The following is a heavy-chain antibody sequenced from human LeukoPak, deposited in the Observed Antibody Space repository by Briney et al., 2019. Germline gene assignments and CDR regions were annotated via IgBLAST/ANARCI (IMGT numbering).Heavy chain of an antibody. CDR3: ARDSTQKGRAFDI. CDR1: GGSISSGGYY. Sequence: PSETLSLTCTVSGGSISSGGYYWSWIRQPAGKGLEWIGRIYTSGSTNYNPSLKSRVTMSVDTSKNQFSLKLSSVTAADTAVYYCARDSTQKGRAFDIWGQGTMVTVSS. D-gene: IGHD5/OR15-5a*01. CDR2: IYTSGST. V-gene: IGHV4-61*02. J-gene: IGHJ3*02.